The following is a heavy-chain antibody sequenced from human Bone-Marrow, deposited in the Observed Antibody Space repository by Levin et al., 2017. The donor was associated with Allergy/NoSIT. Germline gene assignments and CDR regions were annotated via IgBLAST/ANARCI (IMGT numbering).Heavy chain of an antibody. J-gene: IGHJ5*02. Sequence: VASVKVSCKASGGTFSSYAISWVRQAPGQGLEWMGGIIPIFGTANYAQKFQGRVTITADESTSTAYMELSSLRSEDTAVYYCARSYCSSTSCFAGWFDPWGQGTLVTVSS. V-gene: IGHV1-69*13. D-gene: IGHD2-2*01. CDR1: GGTFSSYA. CDR3: ARSYCSSTSCFAGWFDP. CDR2: IIPIFGTA.